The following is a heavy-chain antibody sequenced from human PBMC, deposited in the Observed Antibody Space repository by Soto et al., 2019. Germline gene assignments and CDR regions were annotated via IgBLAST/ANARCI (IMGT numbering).Heavy chain of an antibody. CDR2: IYPGDHET. CDR3: ARRPRSSPYFDF. D-gene: IGHD6-13*01. J-gene: IGHJ4*02. CDR1: GYTFSNFW. Sequence: GESLKISCQCSGYTFSNFWIGWVRQLPGQGLEWMGIIYPGDHETRYSPSFLGKVTISAETSINTAYLQWSSLEASDSAFYFCARRPRSSPYFDFWSQGALVTVSS. V-gene: IGHV5-51*01.